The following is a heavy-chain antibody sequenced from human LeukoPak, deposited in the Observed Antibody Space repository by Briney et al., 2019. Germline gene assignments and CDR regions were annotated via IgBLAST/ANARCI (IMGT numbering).Heavy chain of an antibody. CDR2: IYYRGST. D-gene: IGHD3-22*01. V-gene: IGHV4-59*01. Sequence: PSETLSLTCTVCGGSITSNFWSWIRQPPGKGLEGVGYIYYRGSTNYNPSLHSRVTISADTSKNQFSLKLTSVTTTDTAIYYCARLTYYQDSGGYYWFDPWGQGILVTVSS. CDR1: GGSITSNF. J-gene: IGHJ5*02. CDR3: ARLTYYQDSGGYYWFDP.